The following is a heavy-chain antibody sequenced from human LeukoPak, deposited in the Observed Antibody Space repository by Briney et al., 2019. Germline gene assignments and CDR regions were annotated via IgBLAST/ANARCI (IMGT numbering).Heavy chain of an antibody. J-gene: IGHJ3*02. V-gene: IGHV3-7*01. CDR2: INQDGSVK. CDR3: AREGDYTWSFLI. D-gene: IGHD1-26*01. CDR1: GFTFSSHW. Sequence: GGSLRLTCAASGFTFSSHWMSWIRQAPGKGLEWMANINQDGSVKYYVDSVKGRFTISRDNAKNSLYLQINSLRAEDSAVYYSAREGDYTWSFLIWGQGTMVTVSS.